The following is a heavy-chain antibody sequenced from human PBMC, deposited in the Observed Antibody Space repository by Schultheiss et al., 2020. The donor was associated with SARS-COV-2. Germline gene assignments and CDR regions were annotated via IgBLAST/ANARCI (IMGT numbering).Heavy chain of an antibody. CDR2: ISYDGSNK. J-gene: IGHJ4*02. CDR1: GFTFSSYG. V-gene: IGHV3-30*18. D-gene: IGHD3-22*01. CDR3: AKGITYYYDSSGYTFDY. Sequence: GGSLRLSCAASGFTFSSYGMHWVRQAPGKGLEWVAVISYDGSNKYYADSVKGRFTIPRDNSKNTLYLQMNSLRAEDTAVYYCAKGITYYYDSSGYTFDYWGQGTLVTVSS.